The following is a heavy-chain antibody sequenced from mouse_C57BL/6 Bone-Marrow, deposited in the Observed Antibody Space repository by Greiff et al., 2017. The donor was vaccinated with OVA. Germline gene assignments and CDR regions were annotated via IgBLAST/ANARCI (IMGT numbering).Heavy chain of an antibody. V-gene: IGHV1-53*01. Sequence: VQLQQPGAELVKPGASVKMSCKASGYTFTSYWITWVQQRPGQGLEWIGNINPSNGGTNYTEKFKSKATLTVDKASSTAYMQLSSLTSEDSAVYYCASSGRWLPRPFAYWGQGTLVTVSA. CDR2: INPSNGGT. CDR3: ASSGRWLPRPFAY. D-gene: IGHD2-3*01. J-gene: IGHJ3*01. CDR1: GYTFTSYW.